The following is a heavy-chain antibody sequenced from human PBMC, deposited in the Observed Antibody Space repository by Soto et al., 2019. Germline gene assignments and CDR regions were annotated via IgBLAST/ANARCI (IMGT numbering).Heavy chain of an antibody. CDR3: TTGSSCSSTSCYRGGRGYYYGLDV. D-gene: IGHD2-2*01. J-gene: IGHJ6*02. CDR2: IKSKTDGGTT. CDR1: GFTFSNAW. V-gene: IGHV3-15*01. Sequence: GGSLRLSCAASGFTFSNAWMSWVRQAPGKGLEWVGRIKSKTDGGTTDYAAPVKGRFTISRDDSKNTLYLQMNSLKTEDTAVYYCTTGSSCSSTSCYRGGRGYYYGLDVWGQGTRVTVSS.